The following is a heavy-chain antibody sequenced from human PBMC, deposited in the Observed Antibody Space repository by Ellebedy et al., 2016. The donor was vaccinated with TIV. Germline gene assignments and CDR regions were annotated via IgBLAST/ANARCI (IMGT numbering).Heavy chain of an antibody. Sequence: AASVKVSCKASGGTFSSYSINWVRQAPGQGLEWMGRIIPILDITNYAQNFQGRVTITADKSTSTAYMELSSLRSEDTAVYYCARALPPRGDRSADAFDIWGQGTMVTVSS. V-gene: IGHV1-69*04. CDR2: IIPILDIT. CDR3: ARALPPRGDRSADAFDI. J-gene: IGHJ3*02. CDR1: GGTFSSYS. D-gene: IGHD7-27*01.